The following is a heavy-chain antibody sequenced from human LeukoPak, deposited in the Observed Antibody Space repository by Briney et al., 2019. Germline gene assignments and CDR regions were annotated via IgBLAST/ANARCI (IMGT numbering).Heavy chain of an antibody. D-gene: IGHD3-10*01. CDR3: ARDLEYGSGSSDY. Sequence: GGSLRLSCEVSGFTFSDYYMSWIRQAPGKGLEWVSYISSSGNTIYYADSVKGRFTISRDNAKNSLYLQMNSLRAEDTAVYYCARDLEYGSGSSDYWGQGTLVTVSS. CDR1: GFTFSDYY. J-gene: IGHJ4*02. V-gene: IGHV3-11*01. CDR2: ISSSGNTI.